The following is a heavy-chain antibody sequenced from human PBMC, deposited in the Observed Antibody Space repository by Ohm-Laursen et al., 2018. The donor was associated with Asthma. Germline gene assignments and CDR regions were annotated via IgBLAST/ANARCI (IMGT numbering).Heavy chain of an antibody. Sequence: SSLRLSCAASGITFRSYAMHWVRQAPGKGLEWVSGISWNSGGIGYADSVKGRFTISRDNAKNSLYLQMNSLRAEDTALYYCAKDSTYDFWSGYYFDYWGQGTLGTVSS. CDR3: AKDSTYDFWSGYYFDY. V-gene: IGHV3-9*01. D-gene: IGHD3-3*01. CDR2: ISWNSGGI. J-gene: IGHJ4*02. CDR1: GITFRSYA.